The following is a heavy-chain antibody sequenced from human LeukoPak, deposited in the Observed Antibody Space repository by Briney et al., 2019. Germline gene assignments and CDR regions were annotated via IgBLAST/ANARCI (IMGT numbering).Heavy chain of an antibody. J-gene: IGHJ3*02. V-gene: IGHV1-18*04. CDR1: GYTFTIYG. D-gene: IGHD3-10*01. Sequence: GASVKVSFKASGYTFTIYGISWVRQAPGQGLEWMGWISAYNGNTKYAQKLQGRVTMTTDTSTSTAYMELRSLRSDDTAVYYCARDLVAVTMVRGVIITLSTMAGNAFDIWGQGTMVTVSS. CDR3: ARDLVAVTMVRGVIITLSTMAGNAFDI. CDR2: ISAYNGNT.